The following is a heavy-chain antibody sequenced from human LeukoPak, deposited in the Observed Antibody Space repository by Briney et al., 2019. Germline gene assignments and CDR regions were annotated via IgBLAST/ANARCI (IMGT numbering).Heavy chain of an antibody. CDR1: GYTFTGYY. D-gene: IGHD3/OR15-3a*01. Sequence: GASVKVSCKASGYTFTGYYMHWVRQAPGQGLEWMGWINPNSGGTNYAQKFQGRVTMTRDTSISTAYMELTWLRSDDTAVYYCAREGTYYYYYMDVWGKGTTVTVSS. J-gene: IGHJ6*03. CDR3: AREGTYYYYYMDV. V-gene: IGHV1-2*02. CDR2: INPNSGGT.